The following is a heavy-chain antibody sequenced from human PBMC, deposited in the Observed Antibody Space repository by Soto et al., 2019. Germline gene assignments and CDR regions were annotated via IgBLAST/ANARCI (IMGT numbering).Heavy chain of an antibody. V-gene: IGHV1-69*13. J-gene: IGHJ4*02. CDR3: ASHGFGNGYYFDY. CDR2: IIPIFGTA. CDR1: GGTFSSYA. Sequence: SVKVSCQASGGTFSSYAISWVRQAPGQGLEWMGGIIPIFGTANYAQKFQGRVTITADESTSTAYMELSSLRSEDTAVYYCASHGFGNGYYFDYWGQGTLVTVSS. D-gene: IGHD3-10*01.